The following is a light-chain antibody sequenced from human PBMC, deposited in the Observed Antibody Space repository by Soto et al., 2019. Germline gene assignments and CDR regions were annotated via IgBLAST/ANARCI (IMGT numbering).Light chain of an antibody. J-gene: IGLJ1*01. Sequence: QSALTQPPSASGSPGQSVTISCTGTSSDVGGYKYVSWYQQHPGKAPKLMIFEVNKRPSGVPDRFSGSKSGNMASLTVSGLQAEDEADYYCISDAGINNLGVFGTGTKVTVL. CDR2: EVN. V-gene: IGLV2-8*01. CDR3: ISDAGINNLGV. CDR1: SSDVGGYKY.